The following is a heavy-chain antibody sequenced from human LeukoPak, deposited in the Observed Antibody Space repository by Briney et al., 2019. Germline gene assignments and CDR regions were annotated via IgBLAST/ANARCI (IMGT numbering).Heavy chain of an antibody. Sequence: GGSLRLSCAASGFTFSSYWMHWVRQAPGKGLVWVSRINTDGSSTSYADSVKGRFTISRDNAKNTLYLQMNSLRAEDTAVYYCARVPTLTIFGVVNHHPFDYWGQGTLVTVSS. CDR3: ARVPTLTIFGVVNHHPFDY. V-gene: IGHV3-74*01. CDR2: INTDGSST. J-gene: IGHJ4*02. CDR1: GFTFSSYW. D-gene: IGHD3-3*01.